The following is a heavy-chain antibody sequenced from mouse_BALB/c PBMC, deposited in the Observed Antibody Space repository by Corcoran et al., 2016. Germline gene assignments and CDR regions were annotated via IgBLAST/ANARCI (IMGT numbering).Heavy chain of an antibody. CDR1: GYTFTNYG. CDR2: INTYTGEP. V-gene: IGHV9-1*02. J-gene: IGHJ3*01. Sequence: QIQLVQSGPELKKPGETVKISCKASGYTFTNYGMNWVKQAPGKGLKWMGWINTYTGEPTYADDFKGRFAFSLETSASTAYLQINNLKNEDMATYFCARLDANWAYWGQGTLVTVSA. D-gene: IGHD4-1*02. CDR3: ARLDANWAY.